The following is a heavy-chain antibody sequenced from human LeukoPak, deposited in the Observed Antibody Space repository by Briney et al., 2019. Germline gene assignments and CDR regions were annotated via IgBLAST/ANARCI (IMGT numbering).Heavy chain of an antibody. J-gene: IGHJ5*02. CDR1: GYTFTSYG. Sequence: ASVKVSCKASGYTFTSYGISWVRQAPGQGLEWMGWTSAYNGNTNYAQKLQGRVTMTTDTSTSTAYMELRSLRSDDTAVYYCARDYGYCSSTSCYTLNWFDPWGQGTLVTVSS. CDR2: TSAYNGNT. CDR3: ARDYGYCSSTSCYTLNWFDP. D-gene: IGHD2-2*02. V-gene: IGHV1-18*01.